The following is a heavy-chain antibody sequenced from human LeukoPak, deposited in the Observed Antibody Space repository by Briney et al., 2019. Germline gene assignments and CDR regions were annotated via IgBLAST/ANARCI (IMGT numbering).Heavy chain of an antibody. CDR2: ISTTSSTI. J-gene: IGHJ3*02. CDR1: GFTFSSYS. V-gene: IGHV3-48*02. D-gene: IGHD3-9*01. Sequence: TGGSLRLSCAASGFTFSSYSMSWVRQAPGKGLEWVSYISTTSSTIYYADSVKGRFTISRDNARNSLYLQMNSLRHEDTAVYYCARTDWASFAFDIWGQGAMVTVSS. CDR3: ARTDWASFAFDI.